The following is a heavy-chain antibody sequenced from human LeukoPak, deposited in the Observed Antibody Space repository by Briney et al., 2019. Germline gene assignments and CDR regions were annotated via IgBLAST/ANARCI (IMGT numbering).Heavy chain of an antibody. CDR3: ANLAQIKYLSKPPGGYYYGMDV. CDR1: GFTFSGYA. D-gene: IGHD1-14*01. V-gene: IGHV3-30*18. Sequence: GGSLRLSCAASGFTFSGYAMHWVRQAPGKGLEWVAIMSYDGSNEYYADSVKGRFTISRDNSRYTLYLQMNSLRAEDTAVYYCANLAQIKYLSKPPGGYYYGMDVWGQGTTVTVSS. CDR2: MSYDGSNE. J-gene: IGHJ6*02.